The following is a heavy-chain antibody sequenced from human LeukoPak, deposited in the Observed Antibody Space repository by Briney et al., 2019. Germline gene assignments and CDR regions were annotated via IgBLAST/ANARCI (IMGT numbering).Heavy chain of an antibody. CDR3: ARFSRWLPFEF. CDR1: GVSVSGNY. D-gene: IGHD5-12*01. Sequence: SETLSLTCAVSGVSVSGNYWSWIRQSPEKGLEWIGHIFHDGVADYNPSLESRVTILPDTSKNQFSLRLTSVTAADTAVYYCARFSRWLPFEFWGQGSLVIVTS. V-gene: IGHV4-59*02. CDR2: IFHDGVA. J-gene: IGHJ4*02.